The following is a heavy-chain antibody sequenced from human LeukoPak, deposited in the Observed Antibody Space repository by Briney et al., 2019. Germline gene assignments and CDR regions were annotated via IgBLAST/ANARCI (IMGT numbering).Heavy chain of an antibody. D-gene: IGHD2-21*01. CDR2: INQGGGDT. CDR1: AFSFNTYN. J-gene: IGHJ4*02. Sequence: GGSLRLSCAASAFSFNTYNMNWVRQAPGKGLEWVASINQGGGDTYYVESVKGRFTISRDNAMNSFFLQMNNLRVEDTAVYYCARLLGDRTIYDYWGQGTLVTVSS. V-gene: IGHV3-7*01. CDR3: ARLLGDRTIYDY.